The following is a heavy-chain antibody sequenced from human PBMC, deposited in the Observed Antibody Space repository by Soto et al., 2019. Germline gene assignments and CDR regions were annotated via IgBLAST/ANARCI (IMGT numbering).Heavy chain of an antibody. CDR3: ARRPRYCSGGTCLVHYYGMDV. D-gene: IGHD2-15*01. CDR1: GGSFGGYY. Sequence: ETLSLTCAVYGGSFGGYYWSCIRQPPGKGLEWIGEINHSGSTNYNPSLKSRVTISVDTSKNQFSLKLSSVTAGDTAVYYCARRPRYCSGGTCLVHYYGMDVWGQGTTVTASS. V-gene: IGHV4-34*01. CDR2: INHSGST. J-gene: IGHJ6*02.